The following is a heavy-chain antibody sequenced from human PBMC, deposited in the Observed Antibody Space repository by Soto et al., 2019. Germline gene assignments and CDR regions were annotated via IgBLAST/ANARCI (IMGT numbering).Heavy chain of an antibody. Sequence: GSLRLSCAASGXTFRSFTMNWVRQAPGKGLEWVSTISSNSAYIYYTDALRGRFTISRDNAKNSLHLQMNSLRAEETAVYYCTRDASRDSSARGWFDPWGPGTLVTVS. V-gene: IGHV3-21*01. CDR1: GXTFRSFT. CDR3: TRDASRDSSARGWFDP. J-gene: IGHJ5*02. CDR2: ISSNSAYI. D-gene: IGHD6-13*01.